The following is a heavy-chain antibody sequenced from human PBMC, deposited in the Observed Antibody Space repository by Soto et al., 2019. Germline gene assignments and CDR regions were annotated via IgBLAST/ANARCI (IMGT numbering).Heavy chain of an antibody. CDR2: ISGYNGIT. CDR3: ARDPDYDILTGYTHDALDI. J-gene: IGHJ3*02. V-gene: IGHV1-18*01. Sequence: GALVKVSCKASGYTFTTYGISWVRQAPGQGLEWMGWISGYNGITNYAQNLQGRVTMTTDTSTSTAYMELRSLRSDDTAVYFCARDPDYDILTGYTHDALDIWGQGTMVTVSS. CDR1: GYTFTTYG. D-gene: IGHD3-9*01.